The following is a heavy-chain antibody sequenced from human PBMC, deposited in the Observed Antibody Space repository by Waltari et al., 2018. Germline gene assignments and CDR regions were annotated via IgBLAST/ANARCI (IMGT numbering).Heavy chain of an antibody. V-gene: IGHV4-4*07. CDR2: IYTTGST. D-gene: IGHD6-13*01. CDR3: AREPFAAAAGSFDL. J-gene: IGHJ2*01. CDR1: GGSISSYY. Sequence: QVQLQESGPGLVKPSETLSLTCTVSGGSISSYYWSWIRQPAGKGLDWIGRIYTTGSTNYNPSLKCRVTMSVDTSKNQFSLKLSSVTAADTAVYYCAREPFAAAAGSFDLWGRGTLVTVSS.